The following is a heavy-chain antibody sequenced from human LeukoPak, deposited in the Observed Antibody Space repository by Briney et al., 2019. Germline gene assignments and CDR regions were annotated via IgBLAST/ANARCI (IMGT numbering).Heavy chain of an antibody. J-gene: IGHJ1*01. CDR3: ARIYCSSTSCYREALEYFQH. CDR2: IKFHGHET. CDR1: GFTFSSYA. V-gene: IGHV3-30*04. D-gene: IGHD2-2*02. Sequence: GGSLRLSCAASGFTFSSYAMHWVRQAPGKGLEWVAFIKFHGHETFYADSVKGRFTISRDDAKNSLYLQMNSLRAEDTAVYYCARIYCSSTSCYREALEYFQHWGQGTLVTVSS.